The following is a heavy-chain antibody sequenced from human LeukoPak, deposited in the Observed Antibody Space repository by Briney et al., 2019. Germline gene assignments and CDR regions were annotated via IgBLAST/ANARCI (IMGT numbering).Heavy chain of an antibody. V-gene: IGHV1-18*01. Sequence: ALVKVSCKASGYTFTSYGISWVRQAPGQGLEWMGWISAYNGNTNYAQKLQGRVTMTTDTSTSTAYMELRSLRSDDTAVYYCARYGDFWSGYSYYFDYWGQGTLVTVSS. CDR3: ARYGDFWSGYSYYFDY. CDR1: GYTFTSYG. CDR2: ISAYNGNT. D-gene: IGHD3-3*01. J-gene: IGHJ4*02.